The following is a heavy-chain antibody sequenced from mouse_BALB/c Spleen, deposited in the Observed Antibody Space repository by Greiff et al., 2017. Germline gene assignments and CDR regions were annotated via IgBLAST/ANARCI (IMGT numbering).Heavy chain of an antibody. J-gene: IGHJ4*01. CDR3: ARDGGYAMDY. Sequence: VQLQQSGAELVRPGALVKLSCKASGFNITDYYMHWVKQRPEQGLEWIGWIDPENGNTIYDPKFQGKASITADTSSNTAYLQLSSLTSEDAAVYYCARDGGYAMDYWGQGTSVTVSS. V-gene: IGHV14-1*02. CDR2: IDPENGNT. CDR1: GFNITDYY.